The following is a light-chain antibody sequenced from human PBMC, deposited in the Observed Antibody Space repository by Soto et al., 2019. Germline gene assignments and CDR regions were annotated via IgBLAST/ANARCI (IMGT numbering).Light chain of an antibody. CDR2: KAS. CDR1: QSISNW. CDR3: QQYNTYLT. J-gene: IGKJ1*01. V-gene: IGKV1-5*03. Sequence: DIQMTQSPSTLSASVGDRVTITCRASQSISNWLAWYQQKPGKAPKLLIYKASSLESGVPSRFSGSGSGTEFTPTISSLQPDDFATYYCQQYNTYLTFGQGTKVEIK.